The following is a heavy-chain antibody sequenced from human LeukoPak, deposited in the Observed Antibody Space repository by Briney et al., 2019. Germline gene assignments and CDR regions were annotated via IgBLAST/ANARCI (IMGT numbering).Heavy chain of an antibody. V-gene: IGHV3-23*01. Sequence: GGSLRLSCAASEFSFSNYAMNWVRQAPGTGLEWVSTISTGGGSTYYADSVKGRFTISRDNSKNTLYLQMNSLRADDTAIYYCAKAKGAYGDYYYYYMDVWGKGTTVTVSS. CDR1: EFSFSNYA. J-gene: IGHJ6*03. D-gene: IGHD4-17*01. CDR2: ISTGGGST. CDR3: AKAKGAYGDYYYYYMDV.